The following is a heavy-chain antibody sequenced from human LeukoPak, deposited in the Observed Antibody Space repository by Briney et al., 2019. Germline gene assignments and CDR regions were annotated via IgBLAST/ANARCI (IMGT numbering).Heavy chain of an antibody. CDR3: ARGGGGVRKALDY. CDR1: GGSIRSYY. J-gene: IGHJ4*02. Sequence: SETLSLTCTVSGGSIRSYYWSWIRQPPGKGLEWIGCIYYSGTTNYNPSLKSRVTMSVDTPKNQFSLTPSSGTAADTAVYYCARGGGGVRKALDYWGQGTLVVTVSS. D-gene: IGHD2-21*01. V-gene: IGHV4-59*01. CDR2: IYYSGTT.